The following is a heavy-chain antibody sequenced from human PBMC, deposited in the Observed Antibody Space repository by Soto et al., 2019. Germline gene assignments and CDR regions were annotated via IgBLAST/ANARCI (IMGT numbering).Heavy chain of an antibody. D-gene: IGHD3-3*01. CDR1: GFTFSSCA. J-gene: IGHJ4*02. CDR2: ISYDGSNK. Sequence: QVQLVESGGGVVQPGRSLRLSCAASGFTFSSCAMHWVRQAPGKGLEWVAVISYDGSNKYYADSVKGRFTVSRDNSKNTLYLQVNSLRAEDTAVYYCARDKRDLRFLEWSYYFDYGGQGTLVTVSS. CDR3: ARDKRDLRFLEWSYYFDY. V-gene: IGHV3-30-3*01.